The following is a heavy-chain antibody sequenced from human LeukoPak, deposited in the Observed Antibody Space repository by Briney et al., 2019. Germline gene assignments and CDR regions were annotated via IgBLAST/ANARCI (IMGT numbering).Heavy chain of an antibody. CDR1: GGTFSSYA. Sequence: SVKVSCKASGGTFSSYAISWVRQAPGQGLEWMGGIIPIFGTANYAQKFQGRVTITADKSTSTAYMELSSLRSEDTAVYYCARAYDILTGYLHYWGQGTLVTVSS. D-gene: IGHD3-9*01. CDR2: IIPIFGTA. V-gene: IGHV1-69*06. CDR3: ARAYDILTGYLHY. J-gene: IGHJ4*02.